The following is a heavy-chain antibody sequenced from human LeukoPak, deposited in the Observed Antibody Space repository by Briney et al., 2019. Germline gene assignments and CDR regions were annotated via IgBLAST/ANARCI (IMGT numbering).Heavy chain of an antibody. D-gene: IGHD6-13*01. V-gene: IGHV5-51*01. CDR2: VYPLDSET. CDR3: ARHGQTEGIAAAGFDY. Sequence: GESLKISCQTSGYSFNTFMIAWVRQAPGRGLEWMGLVYPLDSETRYGPSFQGQVSISADKSITTAYLQWSSLKASDTAMYYCARHGQTEGIAAAGFDYWGQGTLVTVSS. CDR1: GYSFNTFM. J-gene: IGHJ4*02.